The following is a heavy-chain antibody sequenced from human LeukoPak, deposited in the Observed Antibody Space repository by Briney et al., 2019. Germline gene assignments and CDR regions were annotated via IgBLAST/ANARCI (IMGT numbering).Heavy chain of an antibody. CDR2: IYYSGST. D-gene: IGHD6-13*01. Sequence: PSETLSLTCTVSGGSISSYYWSWIRQPPGKGLEWIGYIYYSGSTNYNPSLKSRVTISVDTSKNQFSLKLSSVTAADTAVYYCARGSRSPAAFDYWGQGTLVTVSS. J-gene: IGHJ4*02. CDR3: ARGSRSPAAFDY. CDR1: GGSISSYY. V-gene: IGHV4-59*01.